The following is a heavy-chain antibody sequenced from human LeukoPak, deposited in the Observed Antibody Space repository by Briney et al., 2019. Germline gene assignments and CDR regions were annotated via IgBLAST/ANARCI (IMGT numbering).Heavy chain of an antibody. Sequence: PGGSLRLSCAASGFTFSSYAMHWVRQAPGKGLEWVAVISYDGSNKYYADSVKGRFTISRDNSKNTLYLQMNSLGAEDTAVYYCARAFDYYDSSGLFDYWGQGTLVTVSS. D-gene: IGHD3-22*01. CDR1: GFTFSSYA. J-gene: IGHJ4*02. CDR2: ISYDGSNK. V-gene: IGHV3-30-3*01. CDR3: ARAFDYYDSSGLFDY.